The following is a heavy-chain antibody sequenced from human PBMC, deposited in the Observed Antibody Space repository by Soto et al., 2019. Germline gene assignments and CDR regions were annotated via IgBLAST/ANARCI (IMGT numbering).Heavy chain of an antibody. V-gene: IGHV3-33*01. D-gene: IGHD1-26*01. CDR2: VWYDGSKE. Sequence: QVQLVESGGGVVQPGRSLRLSCAASGFTFSGYGMHWVRQAPGKGLEWVAVVWYDGSKEYYADSVKGRFAISRDNSLNTLYLQINSLRAEDTAVYYCARGRGVSYCGNSANFEVWGQGTMVTVSS. CDR1: GFTFSGYG. CDR3: ARGRGVSYCGNSANFEV. J-gene: IGHJ3*01.